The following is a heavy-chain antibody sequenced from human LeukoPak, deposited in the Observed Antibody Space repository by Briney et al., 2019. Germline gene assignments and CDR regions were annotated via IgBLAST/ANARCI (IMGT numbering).Heavy chain of an antibody. V-gene: IGHV1-2*02. D-gene: IGHD2-15*01. CDR2: INPNSGGT. CDR3: ARADPVVAATAFDS. J-gene: IGHJ4*02. Sequence: ASVKVSCKASGYTFTGYYMHWVRQAPGQGLEWMGWINPNSGGTNYAQKFQGRVTMTRDTSISTAYMELSRLRSDDTAVYYCARADPVVAATAFDSWGQGTLSPSPQ. CDR1: GYTFTGYY.